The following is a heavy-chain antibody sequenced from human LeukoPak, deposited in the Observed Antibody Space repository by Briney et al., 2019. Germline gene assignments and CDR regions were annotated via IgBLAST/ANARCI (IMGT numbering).Heavy chain of an antibody. D-gene: IGHD3-10*01. CDR3: ARDKGRRDRYGSGNQNIPGDY. CDR1: GGSISSSNW. Sequence: SETLSPTCAVSGGSISSSNWWSWVRQPPGKGLEWIGEIYHSGSTNYNPSLKSRVTISVDKSKNQFSLKLSSVTAADTAVYYCARDKGRRDRYGSGNQNIPGDYWGQGTLVTVSS. J-gene: IGHJ4*02. CDR2: IYHSGST. V-gene: IGHV4-4*02.